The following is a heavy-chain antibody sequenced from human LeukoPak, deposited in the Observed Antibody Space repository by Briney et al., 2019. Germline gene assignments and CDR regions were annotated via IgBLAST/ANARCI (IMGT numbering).Heavy chain of an antibody. D-gene: IGHD5-24*01. V-gene: IGHV3-20*04. Sequence: PGGSLRLSGAASGFTFDDYGMSWVRQAPGKGLEWVSGINWNGGSTGYADSVKGRFTISRDNAKNSLYLQMNSLRAEDTALYYCARDPIRRDGYNLWFDPWGQGTLVTVSA. CDR2: INWNGGST. CDR3: ARDPIRRDGYNLWFDP. J-gene: IGHJ5*02. CDR1: GFTFDDYG.